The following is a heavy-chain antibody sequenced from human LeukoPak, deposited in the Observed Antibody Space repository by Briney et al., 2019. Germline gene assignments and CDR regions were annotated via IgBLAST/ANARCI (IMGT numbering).Heavy chain of an antibody. CDR1: GFTFSSSW. CDR2: IKTDGSTT. J-gene: IGHJ4*02. V-gene: IGHV3-74*01. CDR3: ARGNQQLPRSTPDY. D-gene: IGHD2-2*01. Sequence: GGSLRLSCAVSGFTFSSSWMHWVCQAPGKGLVWVSHIKTDGSTTAYADSVKGRFTISRDNAKNTLYLQMNSLRAEGTGVYYCARGNQQLPRSTPDYWGQGTLVTVSS.